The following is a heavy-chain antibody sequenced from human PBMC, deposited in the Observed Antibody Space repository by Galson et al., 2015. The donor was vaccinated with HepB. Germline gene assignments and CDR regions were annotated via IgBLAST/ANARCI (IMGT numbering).Heavy chain of an antibody. V-gene: IGHV1-46*01. J-gene: IGHJ6*02. CDR2: INPSGGST. CDR1: GYTFTSYY. D-gene: IGHD3-22*01. CDR3: ARDLNDSSGYYPDYYYYGMDV. Sequence: SVKVSCKASGYTFTSYYMHWVRQAPGQGLEWMGIINPSGGSTSYAQKFQGRVTMTRDTSTSTVYMELSSLRSEDTAVYYCARDLNDSSGYYPDYYYYGMDVWGQGTTVTVSS.